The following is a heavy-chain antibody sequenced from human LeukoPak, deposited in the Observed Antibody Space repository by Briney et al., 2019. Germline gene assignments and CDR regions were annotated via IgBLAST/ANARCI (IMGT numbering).Heavy chain of an antibody. CDR2: IYTSGST. V-gene: IGHV4-4*07. D-gene: IGHD3-9*01. CDR1: GGSISSYY. J-gene: IGHJ4*02. CDR3: AREAPARYGENFDY. Sequence: SETLSPTCTVSGGSISSYYWSWIRQPAGKGLEWIGRIYTSGSTNYNPSLKSRVTMSVDTSKNQFSLKLSSVTAADTAVYYCAREAPARYGENFDYWGQGTLVTVSS.